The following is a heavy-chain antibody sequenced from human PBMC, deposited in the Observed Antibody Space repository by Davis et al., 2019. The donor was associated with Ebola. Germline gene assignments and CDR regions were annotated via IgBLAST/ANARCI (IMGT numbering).Heavy chain of an antibody. J-gene: IGHJ3*02. V-gene: IGHV3-23*01. CDR2: ISGSGGST. CDR3: AKPNSRINAFDI. CDR1: GFTFSSYV. Sequence: GGSLRLSCAASGFTFSSYVMSWVRQAPGKGLEWVSAISGSGGSTYYADSVQGRFTISRDNSKNTLYLKMKSLRAEDTAVYYCAKPNSRINAFDIWGQGTMVTVSS. D-gene: IGHD2/OR15-2a*01.